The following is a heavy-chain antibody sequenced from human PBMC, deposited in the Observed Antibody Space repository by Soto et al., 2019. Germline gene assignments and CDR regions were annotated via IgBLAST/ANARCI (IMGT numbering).Heavy chain of an antibody. CDR2: ISSTTNYI. J-gene: IGHJ4*02. CDR3: ARESEDLTSNFDY. CDR1: GFIFTRYS. V-gene: IGHV3-21*06. Sequence: GGSLRPSCKPSGFIFTRYSMNWVRKAQGKGLEWASSISSTTNYIYYGESMKCRFTISRDNAKNSLYLEMNSLRAEDTAVYYCARESEDLTSNFDYWGQGTLVTVSP.